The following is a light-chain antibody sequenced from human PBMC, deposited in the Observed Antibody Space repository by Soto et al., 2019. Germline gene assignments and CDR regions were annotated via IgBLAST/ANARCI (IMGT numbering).Light chain of an antibody. CDR2: DAS. J-gene: IGKJ1*01. V-gene: IGKV3-20*01. CDR3: QQYGSSPRT. CDR1: QSVSSSY. Sequence: EIVLTQSPGTLSLSPGERATLSCRANQSVSSSYLAWYQQKPGQAPRLLIYDASSRATGIPDRFSGSASGTDFTLTISRLEPEDFAVYYCQQYGSSPRTFGPGTKVEIK.